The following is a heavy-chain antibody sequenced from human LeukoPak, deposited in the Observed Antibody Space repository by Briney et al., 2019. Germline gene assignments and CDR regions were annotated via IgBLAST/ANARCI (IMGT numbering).Heavy chain of an antibody. D-gene: IGHD3-10*01. CDR3: ARVGSGYFDY. J-gene: IGHJ4*02. CDR2: ISSNGGST. V-gene: IGHV3-64*01. CDR1: GSTFSSYA. Sequence: PGGSLRLSCAASGSTFSSYAMHWVRQAPGKGLEYVSAISSNGGSTYYANSVKGRFTISRDNSKNTLYLQMGSLRAEDMAVYYCARVGSGYFDYWGRGTLVTVSS.